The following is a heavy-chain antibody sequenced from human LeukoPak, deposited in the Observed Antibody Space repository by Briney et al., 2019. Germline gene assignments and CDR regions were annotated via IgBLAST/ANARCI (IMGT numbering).Heavy chain of an antibody. J-gene: IGHJ4*02. V-gene: IGHV3-74*01. CDR1: GFTFSSHW. CDR2: INKGGSNT. D-gene: IGHD1-26*01. Sequence: GGSLRLSCAASGFTFSSHWLHLVRPVPGKGLVWVSRINKGGSNTFYADSVKGRFTISRDNAKNTLYLQMNSLGVEDTAVYYCARDLHWGASDYWGQGTLVTVSS. CDR3: ARDLHWGASDY.